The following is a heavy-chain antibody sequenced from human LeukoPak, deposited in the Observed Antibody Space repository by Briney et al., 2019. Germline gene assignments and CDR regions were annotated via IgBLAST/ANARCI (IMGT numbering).Heavy chain of an antibody. J-gene: IGHJ4*02. Sequence: GGSLRLSCVASGFTFSTYWMSWVRQAPGKGLEWVANIKQDGSEKYYVDSVKGRFTISRDNAKNSLYLQMNSLRAEDTAVYYCARDQDWTHFDNWGQGTLVTVSS. CDR3: ARDQDWTHFDN. CDR1: GFTFSTYW. CDR2: IKQDGSEK. D-gene: IGHD1-1*01. V-gene: IGHV3-7*01.